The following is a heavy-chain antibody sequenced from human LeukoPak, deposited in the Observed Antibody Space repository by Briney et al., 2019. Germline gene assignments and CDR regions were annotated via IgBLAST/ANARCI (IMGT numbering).Heavy chain of an antibody. V-gene: IGHV4-34*01. CDR2: INHSGST. CDR1: GGSFRGYY. Sequence: PSETLSLTCAVYGGSFRGYYWNWIRQPPGKGLECIGEINHSGSTNYNPSPKSRVTISVDTSKNQFSLKLSSVTAADTAVYYCARTPRRIAARHFDYWGQGTLVTVSS. J-gene: IGHJ4*02. D-gene: IGHD6-6*01. CDR3: ARTPRRIAARHFDY.